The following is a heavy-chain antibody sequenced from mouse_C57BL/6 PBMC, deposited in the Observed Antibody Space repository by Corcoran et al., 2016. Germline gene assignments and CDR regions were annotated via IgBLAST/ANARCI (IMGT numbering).Heavy chain of an antibody. CDR3: AIDTTVPLCDY. V-gene: IGHV9-3*01. CDR1: GYTFTTYG. CDR2: INTYSGVP. Sequence: QTQLVQSGPGLKKPGETVTISCKATGYTFTTYGMSWVKQAPGKGLRWKGWINTYSGVPTYADDFKGRFAFSLETSATTAYLQINNRKNEDTATYSCAIDTTVPLCDYWGQGTTLTVSS. J-gene: IGHJ2*01. D-gene: IGHD1-1*01.